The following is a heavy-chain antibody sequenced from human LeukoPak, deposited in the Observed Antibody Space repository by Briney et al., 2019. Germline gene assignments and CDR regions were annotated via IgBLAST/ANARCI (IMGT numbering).Heavy chain of an antibody. J-gene: IGHJ4*02. Sequence: GGSLRLSCAASGFTFSSSAMSWVRQVPGKGLEWVAVVWYDGSKKYSADSVKGRITISRDDSKNTLYLQMNSLRAEDTAVYYCARGVGYYDSSGTIDYWGQGTLVTVSS. CDR1: GFTFSSSA. CDR2: VWYDGSKK. CDR3: ARGVGYYDSSGTIDY. D-gene: IGHD3-22*01. V-gene: IGHV3-33*08.